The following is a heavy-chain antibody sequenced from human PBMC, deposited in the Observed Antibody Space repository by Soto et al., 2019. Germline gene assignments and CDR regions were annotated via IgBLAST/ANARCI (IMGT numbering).Heavy chain of an antibody. D-gene: IGHD3-10*01. V-gene: IGHV3-30-3*01. CDR2: ISYDGSNK. CDR1: GFTFSSYA. CDR3: WGTMVRGAYTLRDDY. Sequence: QVQLVESGGGVVQPGRSLRLSCAASGFTFSSYAMHWVRQAPGKGLEWVAVISYDGSNKYYADSVKGRFTISRDNSKNTLYLQMISLRAEDTAVHYCWGTMVRGAYTLRDDYWGQGTLVTVSS. J-gene: IGHJ4*02.